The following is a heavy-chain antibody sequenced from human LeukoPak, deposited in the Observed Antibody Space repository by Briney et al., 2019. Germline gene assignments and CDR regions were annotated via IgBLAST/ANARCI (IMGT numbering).Heavy chain of an antibody. D-gene: IGHD3-3*01. J-gene: IGHJ4*02. CDR2: ISSSTGSAI. CDR1: GFTFSDYY. CDR3: ARDQGRRDFWSGYSELDY. V-gene: IGHV3-11*04. Sequence: GGSLRLSCAASGFTFSDYYMTWIRQAPGKGLEWVSYISSSTGSAIYYADSVKGRFTISRDNAKNSLYLQMNSLRAEDTAVYYCARDQGRRDFWSGYSELDYWGQGTLVTVSS.